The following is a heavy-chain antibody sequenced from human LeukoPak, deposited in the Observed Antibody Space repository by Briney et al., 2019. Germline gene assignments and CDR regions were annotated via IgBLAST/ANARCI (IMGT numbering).Heavy chain of an antibody. D-gene: IGHD6-13*01. CDR2: ISGSGSST. CDR3: AKAVAAAGYHFYGMDV. Sequence: GGSLRLSCAASGVTFSSYAMSWARQAPGKGLEWVSAISGSGSSTYSADSVKGRFTISRDNSKNTLYLQMNSLRGEDTAVYYYAKAVAAAGYHFYGMDVWGQGTTVTVSS. CDR1: GVTFSSYA. J-gene: IGHJ6*02. V-gene: IGHV3-23*01.